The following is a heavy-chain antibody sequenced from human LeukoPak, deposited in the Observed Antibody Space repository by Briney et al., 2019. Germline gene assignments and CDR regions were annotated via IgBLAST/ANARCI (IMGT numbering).Heavy chain of an antibody. J-gene: IGHJ4*02. Sequence: HPGGSLRLSCAASGFTFSSYWMSWVRQAPGKGLEWVANINQDGNTKYYVDSVKGRFTIPRDNAKNSLYLQMNSLRTEDTAVYYCARDSSGTTFDYWGQGTLVTVSS. CDR2: INQDGNTK. V-gene: IGHV3-7*01. D-gene: IGHD1-7*01. CDR3: ARDSSGTTFDY. CDR1: GFTFSSYW.